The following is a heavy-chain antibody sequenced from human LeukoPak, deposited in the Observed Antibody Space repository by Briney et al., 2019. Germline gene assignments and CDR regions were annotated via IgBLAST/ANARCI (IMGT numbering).Heavy chain of an antibody. V-gene: IGHV4-59*12. CDR1: GGSISSYY. J-gene: IGHJ5*02. D-gene: IGHD6-6*01. CDR2: IYYSGST. CDR3: ARVGSSSDRAFDP. Sequence: SEPLSLTCTVSGGSISSYYWSWIRQPPGKGLEWIGYIYYSGSTNYNPSLKSRVTMSVDTSKNQFSLKLSSVTAADTAVYYCARVGSSSDRAFDPWGQGALVTVSS.